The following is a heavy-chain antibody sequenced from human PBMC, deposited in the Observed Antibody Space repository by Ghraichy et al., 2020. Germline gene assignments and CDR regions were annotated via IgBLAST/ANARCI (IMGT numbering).Heavy chain of an antibody. CDR2: VSDSGSA. CDR1: DASVNRFC. CDR3: ARTLNVRGASTTLDY. Sequence: SQTLSLTCTISDASVNRFCCWAWVRQAPGKGPEWIGYVSDSGSAHYNPSLGSRVTTLVGTSRNQFSLRLSSVTAADTAVYYCARTLNVRGASTTLDYWGQGIMVTVSS. V-gene: IGHV4-59*02. D-gene: IGHD1-26*01. J-gene: IGHJ4*01.